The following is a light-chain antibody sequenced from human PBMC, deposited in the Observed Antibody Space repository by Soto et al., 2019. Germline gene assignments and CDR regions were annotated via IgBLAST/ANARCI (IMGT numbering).Light chain of an antibody. CDR2: EAS. CDR1: QSISSW. CDR3: QQYNGYPWT. Sequence: DIQMTQSPSTLSASVGDRVTITCRTSQSISSWLAWYQQQPGKAPRLLIYEASSLESVVPSRFSGRGSGTEFTLTISSLQPDDLATYYCQQYNGYPWTFGQGTKVEIK. V-gene: IGKV1-5*03. J-gene: IGKJ1*01.